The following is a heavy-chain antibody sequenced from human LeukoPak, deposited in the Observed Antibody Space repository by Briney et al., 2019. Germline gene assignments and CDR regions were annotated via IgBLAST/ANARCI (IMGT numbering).Heavy chain of an antibody. Sequence: QAGGSLRLSCAASGFTFSSCWMTWVRQTPEKGLEWVANIKEDGSGKYYVDSVKGRFTISRDNAKNSLYLQMNSLRAEDTAVYYCARDSGSSGYSSSWYCDYWGQGTLVTVSS. CDR2: IKEDGSGK. V-gene: IGHV3-7*01. CDR3: ARDSGSSGYSSSWYCDY. D-gene: IGHD6-13*01. CDR1: GFTFSSCW. J-gene: IGHJ4*02.